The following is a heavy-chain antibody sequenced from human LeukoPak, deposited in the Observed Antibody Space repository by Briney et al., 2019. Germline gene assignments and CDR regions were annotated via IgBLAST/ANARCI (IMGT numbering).Heavy chain of an antibody. D-gene: IGHD1-26*01. J-gene: IGHJ5*02. CDR2: IGKKDKGYATAT. CDR1: GFTFSGSA. CDR3: TRDSGTYKWFDP. V-gene: IGHV3-73*01. Sequence: GGSLKLSCAASGFTFSGSAIHWVRQSSGKGLEWVGQIGKKDKGYATATAYAASVKGRFTISRDDSINTAYLQMKSLKTEDTALYYCTRDSGTYKWFDPWGQGTLVTVSS.